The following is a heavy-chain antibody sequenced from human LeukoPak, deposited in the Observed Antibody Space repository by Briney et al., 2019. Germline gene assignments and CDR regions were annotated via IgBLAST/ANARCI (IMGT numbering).Heavy chain of an antibody. CDR2: MREDGGQE. CDR1: GLTFRNYG. Sequence: GGSLRLSCVGFGLTFRNYGMNWVRQAPGTGLEWVAGMREDGGQEYYVDSVRGRFTISRDSAKNSLYLQMNSLRVEDTAVYYCVRALSSSFPYWGQGTLVTVSS. D-gene: IGHD6-6*01. V-gene: IGHV3-7*03. CDR3: VRALSSSFPY. J-gene: IGHJ4*02.